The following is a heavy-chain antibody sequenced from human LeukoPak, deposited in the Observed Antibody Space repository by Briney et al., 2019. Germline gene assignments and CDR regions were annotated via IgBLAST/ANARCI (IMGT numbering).Heavy chain of an antibody. CDR1: GFTFSSYA. Sequence: GGSLRLPCAASGFTFSSYAMHWVRQAPGKGLEWVAVISYDGSNKYYADSVKGRFTISRDNSKNTLYLQMNSLRAEDTAVYYCARSWGYGDSSGAFDIWGQGTMVTVSS. CDR3: ARSWGYGDSSGAFDI. CDR2: ISYDGSNK. J-gene: IGHJ3*02. V-gene: IGHV3-30*04. D-gene: IGHD4-17*01.